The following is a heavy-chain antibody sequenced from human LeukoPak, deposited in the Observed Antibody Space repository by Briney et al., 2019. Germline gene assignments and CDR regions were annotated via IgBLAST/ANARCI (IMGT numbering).Heavy chain of an antibody. CDR1: GFTVSSNY. CDR3: AKHILMYYDSSGYSSDAFDI. J-gene: IGHJ3*02. V-gene: IGHV3-53*01. CDR2: IYSGGST. D-gene: IGHD3-22*01. Sequence: GGSLRLSCAASGFTVSSNYMSWVRQAPGKGLEWVSVIYSGGSTYYADSVKGRFTISRDNSKNTLYLQMNSLRAEDTAVYYCAKHILMYYDSSGYSSDAFDIWGQGTMVTVSS.